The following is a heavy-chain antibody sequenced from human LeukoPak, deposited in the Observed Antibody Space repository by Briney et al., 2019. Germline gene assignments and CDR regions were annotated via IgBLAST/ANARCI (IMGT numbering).Heavy chain of an antibody. Sequence: GASVKVSCKASGGTFSSYDISWVRQAPGQGLEYAQKFQGRVTISADKSTSTAYMELSSLRSEDTAVYYCASGRTDIVVVPATLRNYFFDYWGQGTLVTVSS. CDR3: ASGRTDIVVVPATLRNYFFDY. V-gene: IGHV1-69*10. CDR1: GGTFSSYD. D-gene: IGHD2-2*01. J-gene: IGHJ4*02.